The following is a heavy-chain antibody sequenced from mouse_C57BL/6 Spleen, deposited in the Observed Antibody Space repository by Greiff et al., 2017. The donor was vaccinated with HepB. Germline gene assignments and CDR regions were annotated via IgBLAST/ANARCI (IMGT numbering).Heavy chain of an antibody. D-gene: IGHD1-1*01. CDR2: IDPSDSYT. V-gene: IGHV1-69*01. CDR3: ARSRYGSSPWYFDV. J-gene: IGHJ1*03. CDR1: GYTFTSYW. Sequence: VQLQQPGAELVMPGASVKLSCKASGYTFTSYWMHWVKQRPGQGLEWIGAIDPSDSYTNYNQKFKGKSTLTVDKSSSTAYMQLSSLTSEDSAVYYCARSRYGSSPWYFDVWGTGTTVTVSS.